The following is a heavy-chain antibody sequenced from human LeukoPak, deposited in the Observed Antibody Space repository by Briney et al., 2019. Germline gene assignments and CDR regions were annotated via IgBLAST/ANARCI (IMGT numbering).Heavy chain of an antibody. J-gene: IGHJ4*02. Sequence: SETLSLTCTVSGGSISSSSYYWGWIRQPAGKGLEWIGRIYTSGSTNYNPSLKSRVTMSVDTSKNQFSLKLSSVTAADTAVYYCARGPTDRKGGTYYYDSSGSTYYFDYWGQGTLVTVSS. CDR1: GGSISSSSYY. CDR2: IYTSGST. CDR3: ARGPTDRKGGTYYYDSSGSTYYFDY. V-gene: IGHV4-61*02. D-gene: IGHD3-22*01.